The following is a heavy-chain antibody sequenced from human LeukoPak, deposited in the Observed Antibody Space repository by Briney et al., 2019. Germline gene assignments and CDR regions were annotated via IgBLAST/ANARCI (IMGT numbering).Heavy chain of an antibody. Sequence: QPGGSLRLSCAASGFTFSSYEMNWVRPAPGKGLEWVSYISSSGSTIYYAVSVKGRFTISRDNAKNSLYLQMNSLRAEDTAVYYCASSPFCSSTSCYRTHVQHWGQGTLVTVSS. D-gene: IGHD2-2*01. V-gene: IGHV3-48*03. CDR2: ISSSGSTI. J-gene: IGHJ1*01. CDR1: GFTFSSYE. CDR3: ASSPFCSSTSCYRTHVQH.